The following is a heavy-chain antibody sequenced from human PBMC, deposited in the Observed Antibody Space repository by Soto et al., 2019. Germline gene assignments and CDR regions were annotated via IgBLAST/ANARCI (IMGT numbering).Heavy chain of an antibody. V-gene: IGHV4-34*01. CDR3: ARGNWIAARSFDP. J-gene: IGHJ5*02. CDR1: GGSFSGYY. CDR2: INHSGST. Sequence: SETLSLTCAVYGGSFSGYYWSWIRQPPGKGLEWIGEINHSGSTNYNPSLKSRVTISVDTSKNQFSLKLSSVTAADTAVYYCARGNWIAARSFDPWGQGTLVTVSS. D-gene: IGHD6-6*01.